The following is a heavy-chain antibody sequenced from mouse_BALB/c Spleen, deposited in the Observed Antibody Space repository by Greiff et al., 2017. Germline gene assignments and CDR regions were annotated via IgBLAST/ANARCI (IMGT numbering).Heavy chain of an antibody. CDR2: INPSNGGT. CDR3: TRSGGNYYAMDY. CDR1: GYTFTSYY. J-gene: IGHJ4*01. V-gene: IGHV1S81*02. Sequence: VQLQQSGAELVKPGASVKLSCKASGYTFTSYYMYWVKQRPGQGLEWIGEINPSNGGTNFNEKFKSKATLTVDKSSSTAYMQLSSLTSEDSAVYYCTRSGGNYYAMDYWGQGTSVTVSS. D-gene: IGHD2-1*01.